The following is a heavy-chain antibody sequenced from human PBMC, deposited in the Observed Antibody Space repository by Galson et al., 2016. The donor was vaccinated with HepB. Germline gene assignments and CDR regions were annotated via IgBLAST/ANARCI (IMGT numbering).Heavy chain of an antibody. CDR2: MFYSGKT. Sequence: QVQLQESGPRLVKPSETLSLTCTVSGGSVNSGSYYWTWVRQPPGKGLEWIGYMFYSGKTNYNPSLKSRVSISVDTSNNHFSRNLNSVTAADTSVYYGARRPSIFGVDQGHFWGRGTLVTVSS. V-gene: IGHV4-61*03. J-gene: IGHJ4*02. CDR3: ARRPSIFGVDQGHF. D-gene: IGHD3-3*01. CDR1: GGSVNSGSYY.